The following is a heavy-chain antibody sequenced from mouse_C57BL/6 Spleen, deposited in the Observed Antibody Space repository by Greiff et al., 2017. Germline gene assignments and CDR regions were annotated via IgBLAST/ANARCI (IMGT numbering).Heavy chain of an antibody. J-gene: IGHJ4*01. V-gene: IGHV1-52*01. CDR3: ARGGYSNFAMDY. CDR2: IDPSDSET. Sequence: QVHVKQPGAELVRPGSSVKLSCKASGYTFTSYWMHWVKQRPIQGLEWIGNIDPSDSETHYNQKFKDKATLNVDKSSSTAYMQLSSLTSEDSAVYYSARGGYSNFAMDYWGQGTSVTVSS. D-gene: IGHD2-5*01. CDR1: GYTFTSYW.